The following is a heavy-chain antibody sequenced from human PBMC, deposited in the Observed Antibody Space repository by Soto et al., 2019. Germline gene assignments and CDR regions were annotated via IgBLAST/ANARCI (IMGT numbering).Heavy chain of an antibody. CDR3: ARVGRMGHGMDV. Sequence: EVQLVESGGGLVQPGGSLRLSCAASGFTFSSYWMHWVRQAPGKGLVWVSRINSDGSSTSYADSVKGRFTISRDNAKNTLDLQMNSLRAEDTAVYYCARVGRMGHGMDVWGQGTTVTVSS. D-gene: IGHD3-16*01. CDR2: INSDGSST. J-gene: IGHJ6*02. V-gene: IGHV3-74*01. CDR1: GFTFSSYW.